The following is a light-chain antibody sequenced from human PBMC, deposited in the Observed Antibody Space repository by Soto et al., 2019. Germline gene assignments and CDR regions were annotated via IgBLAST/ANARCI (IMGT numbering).Light chain of an antibody. CDR1: SGSVSTTYY. CDR3: MLYMGGGLVV. Sequence: QTVVTQEPSFSVSPGGTVTLTCGVTSGSVSTTYYPSWYQQTPGQAPRTLIYSTNIRSSGVPDRFSDSILGNKAALTITGAQADDESDYHCMLYMGGGLVVFGGGTKLTVL. V-gene: IGLV8-61*01. CDR2: STN. J-gene: IGLJ2*01.